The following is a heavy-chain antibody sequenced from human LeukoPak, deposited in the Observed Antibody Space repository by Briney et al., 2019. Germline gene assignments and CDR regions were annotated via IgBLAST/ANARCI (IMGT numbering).Heavy chain of an antibody. Sequence: GGSLRLSCAGSGFSFSYQGMTWVRQAPGKGLEWVAVISYDGSNKYYADSVKGRFTISRDNSKNTLYLQMNSLRAEDTAVYYCARDLNWYESYAFDIWGQGTMVTVSS. D-gene: IGHD1-1*01. J-gene: IGHJ3*02. V-gene: IGHV3-30*03. CDR2: ISYDGSNK. CDR3: ARDLNWYESYAFDI. CDR1: GFSFSYQG.